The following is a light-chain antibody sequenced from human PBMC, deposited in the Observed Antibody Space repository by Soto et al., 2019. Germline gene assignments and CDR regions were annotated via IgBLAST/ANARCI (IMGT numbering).Light chain of an antibody. CDR2: LNSDGSH. CDR1: SVYSTYA. J-gene: IGLJ3*02. V-gene: IGLV4-69*01. Sequence: QLVLTQSPSASASLGASVRLTCTLSSVYSTYAIAWHQQQPEKGPRYLMKLNSDGSHNKGDGIPDRFSGSSSGAERYLIISSLQSEDEADYSCQTWVTGMVFGGGTKLTVL. CDR3: QTWVTGMV.